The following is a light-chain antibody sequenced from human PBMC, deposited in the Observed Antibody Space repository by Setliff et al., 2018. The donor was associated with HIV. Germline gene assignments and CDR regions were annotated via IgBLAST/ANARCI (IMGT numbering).Light chain of an antibody. CDR1: SSDIGGYNF. CDR3: SSYSSINTQM. CDR2: GVN. Sequence: QSALTQPASVSGSPGQSITISCTGSSSDIGGYNFVSWYQQHPGKASKLIIYGVNYRPSGVSSRFSGSKSGNTASLTISGLQAEDEVDYYCSSYSSINTQMFGTGTKVTVL. V-gene: IGLV2-14*01. J-gene: IGLJ1*01.